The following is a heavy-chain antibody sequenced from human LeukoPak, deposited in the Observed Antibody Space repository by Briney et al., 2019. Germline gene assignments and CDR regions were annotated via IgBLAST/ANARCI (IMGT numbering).Heavy chain of an antibody. J-gene: IGHJ5*02. CDR2: INPSGGST. CDR1: GYTFTSYY. Sequence: ASVKVSCKASGYTFTSYYMHWVRQAPGQGLEWMGIINPSGGSTSYAQKFQGRVTMTRDTSTSTVYMELSSLRSEDTAVYYCARGDVLLWFGELLPPANWFDPWGQGTLVTVSS. D-gene: IGHD3-10*01. V-gene: IGHV1-46*01. CDR3: ARGDVLLWFGELLPPANWFDP.